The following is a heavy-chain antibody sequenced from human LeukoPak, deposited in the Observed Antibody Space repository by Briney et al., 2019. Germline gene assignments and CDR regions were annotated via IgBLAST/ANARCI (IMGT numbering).Heavy chain of an antibody. CDR1: TYTFTDYY. V-gene: IGHV1-2*02. D-gene: IGHD6-19*01. J-gene: IGHJ4*02. Sequence: ASVKVSCKASTYTFTDYYMHWVRQAPVQGPEWMGWINPNSGGTKYAQNFQGRVTMTRDTSISTAYMELSRLTSDDTAVYYCATTSSGRNYFDYWGQGTLVTVSS. CDR2: INPNSGGT. CDR3: ATTSSGRNYFDY.